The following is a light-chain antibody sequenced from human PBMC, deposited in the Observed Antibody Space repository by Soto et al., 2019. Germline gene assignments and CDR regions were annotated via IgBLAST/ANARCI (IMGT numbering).Light chain of an antibody. Sequence: EILLTQSPATLSASPGETATLSCRASQNVFSDLAWYQQKPGQAPRLLVYEATTRGTDPPAKFRGRGSGTEFSLTSSSQQSDYSASYYCQQYRIWPRTFGQGSKVEIK. V-gene: IGKV3-15*01. CDR3: QQYRIWPRT. CDR1: QNVFSD. CDR2: EAT. J-gene: IGKJ1*01.